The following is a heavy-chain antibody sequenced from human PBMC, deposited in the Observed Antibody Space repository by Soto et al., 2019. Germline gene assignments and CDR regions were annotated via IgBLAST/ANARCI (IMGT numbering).Heavy chain of an antibody. V-gene: IGHV4-31*03. CDR1: GGSISSGGYY. J-gene: IGHJ6*03. CDR2: IYYSGST. CDR3: ARAGYCSGGSCYGSLYYYYMDV. D-gene: IGHD2-15*01. Sequence: PSETLSLTCTVSGGSISSGGYYWSWIRQHPGKGLEWIGYIYYSGSTYYNPSLKSRVTISVDTSKNQFSLKLSSVTAADTAVYYCARAGYCSGGSCYGSLYYYYMDVWGKGTTVPVSS.